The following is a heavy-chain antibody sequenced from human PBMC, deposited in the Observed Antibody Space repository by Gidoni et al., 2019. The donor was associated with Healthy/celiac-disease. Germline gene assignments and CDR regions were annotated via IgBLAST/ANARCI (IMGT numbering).Heavy chain of an antibody. CDR2: MNPNSGNT. Sequence: QVQLVQSGAEVKKPGASVKVSCKAAGYTFTSYDINLVRQATGQGLEWMGWMNPNSGNTGYAQKFQGRVTMTRNTSISTAYMELSSLRSEDTAVYYCARGGMVYATSVTDYWGQGTLVTVSS. J-gene: IGHJ4*02. CDR1: GYTFTSYD. CDR3: ARGGMVYATSVTDY. D-gene: IGHD2-8*01. V-gene: IGHV1-8*01.